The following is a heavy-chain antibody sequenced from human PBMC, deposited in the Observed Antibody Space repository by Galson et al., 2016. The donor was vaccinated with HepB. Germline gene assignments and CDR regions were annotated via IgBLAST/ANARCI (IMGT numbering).Heavy chain of an antibody. J-gene: IGHJ6*02. V-gene: IGHV1-18*01. CDR3: ARDADRRYGVDYYYGMDV. D-gene: IGHD1-14*01. CDR2: ISAYNGNT. CDR1: RYTFTSYG. Sequence: SVKVSCKASRYTFTSYGISWVRQAPGQGLEWMGWISAYNGNTNFAQKFQGRVTMTTDTFRTTAYMELRSLTSDDTAVYYCARDADRRYGVDYYYGMDVWGQGTTVTVSS.